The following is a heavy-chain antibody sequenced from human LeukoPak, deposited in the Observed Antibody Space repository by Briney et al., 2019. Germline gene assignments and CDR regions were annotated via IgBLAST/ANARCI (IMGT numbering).Heavy chain of an antibody. CDR1: GYSFTNYW. CDR2: IYPGDSDT. V-gene: IGHV5-51*01. D-gene: IGHD2-15*01. J-gene: IGHJ4*02. CDR3: ARHTRATPFDY. Sequence: GESLQISCKGSGYSFTNYWIGWVRQMPGKGLEWMGIIYPGDSDTRYSPSFQGQVTISADKSISTAYLQWSSLKAPDTAMYYCARHTRATPFDYWGQGTLVTVSS.